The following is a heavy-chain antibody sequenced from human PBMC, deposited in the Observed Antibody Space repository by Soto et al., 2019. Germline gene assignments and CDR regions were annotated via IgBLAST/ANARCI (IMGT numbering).Heavy chain of an antibody. CDR3: ARDLGYYDSSGH. CDR1: GFTFSTYG. V-gene: IGHV3-33*01. Sequence: GGSLRLSCAASGFTFSTYGMHWVRQAPGKGLEWVAVIWYDGSNKYYADSVKGRFTISRDNSKSTLYLQMNSLRAEDTAVYYCARDLGYYDSSGHWGQGTLVTVSS. CDR2: IWYDGSNK. D-gene: IGHD3-22*01. J-gene: IGHJ4*02.